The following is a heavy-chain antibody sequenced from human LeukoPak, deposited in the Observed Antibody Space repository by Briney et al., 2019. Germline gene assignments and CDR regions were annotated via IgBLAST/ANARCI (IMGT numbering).Heavy chain of an antibody. J-gene: IGHJ4*02. CDR3: ARDGYDLPTYYFDY. D-gene: IGHD3-16*01. V-gene: IGHV3-33*01. Sequence: GGSLRLSCAASGFAFSSYGMHWVRQAPGKGLEWVAVIWYDGSNKYYADSVKGRFTISRDNSKNTLYLQMNSLRAEDTAVYYCARDGYDLPTYYFDYWGQGTLVTVSS. CDR1: GFAFSSYG. CDR2: IWYDGSNK.